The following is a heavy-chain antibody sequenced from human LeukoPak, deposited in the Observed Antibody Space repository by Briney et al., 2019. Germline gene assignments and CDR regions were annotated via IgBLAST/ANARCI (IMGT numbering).Heavy chain of an antibody. CDR1: GYTFTGYY. CDR2: INPNSGGT. Sequence: GASVKVSCKASGYTFTGYYMHWVRQAPGQGLEWMGWINPNSGGTNYAQNFQGRITMTRDTSISTAYMEMITLRSDDTAVYYCTTSTGYSTTWGAFDIWGQGTMVTVSS. D-gene: IGHD6-13*01. J-gene: IGHJ3*02. CDR3: TTSTGYSTTWGAFDI. V-gene: IGHV1-2*02.